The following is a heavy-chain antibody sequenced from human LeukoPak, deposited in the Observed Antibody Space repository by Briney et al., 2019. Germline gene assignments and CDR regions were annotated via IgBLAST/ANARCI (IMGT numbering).Heavy chain of an antibody. V-gene: IGHV3-23*01. CDR1: GFTFSSYA. CDR2: ISGSGGST. J-gene: IGHJ6*02. CDR3: AKDFPALLSYGPENYYYGMDV. D-gene: IGHD5-18*01. Sequence: GGSLRLSCAVSGFTFSSYAMSWVRQAPGKGLEWVSAISGSGGSTYYADSVKGRFTISRDNSKNTLYLQMNSLRAEDTAVYYCAKDFPALLSYGPENYYYGMDVWGQGTTVTVSS.